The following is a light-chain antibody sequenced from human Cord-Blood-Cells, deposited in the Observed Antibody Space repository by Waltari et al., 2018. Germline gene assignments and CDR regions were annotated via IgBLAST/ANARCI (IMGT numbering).Light chain of an antibody. J-gene: IGLJ3*02. CDR1: SSNIGSNY. Sequence: QSELTQPPSASGTPGQRVTISCSGSSSNIGSNYVYWYQQLPGTAPKLLIYRNNQRPSGVPDRFSGSKSGTSASLAISGLRSEGEADYYCATWDDSLSGWVFGGGTKLTVL. CDR3: ATWDDSLSGWV. V-gene: IGLV1-47*01. CDR2: RNN.